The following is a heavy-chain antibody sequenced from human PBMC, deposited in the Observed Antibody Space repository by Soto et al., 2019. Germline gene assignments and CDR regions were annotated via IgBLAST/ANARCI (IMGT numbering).Heavy chain of an antibody. CDR2: IYYSGST. V-gene: IGHV4-31*11. Sequence: SETLSLTCAVSVGSISSGGYSWSWIRQPPGKGLEWIGYIYYSGSTYYNPSLKSRVTISVDTSKNQFSLKLSSVTAADTAVYYCARGSSHGYLLAWGQGTLVTVSS. D-gene: IGHD2-15*01. CDR1: VGSISSGGYS. J-gene: IGHJ4*02. CDR3: ARGSSHGYLLA.